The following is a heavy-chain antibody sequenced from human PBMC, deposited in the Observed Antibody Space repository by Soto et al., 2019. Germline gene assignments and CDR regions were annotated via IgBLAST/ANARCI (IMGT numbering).Heavy chain of an antibody. CDR2: SSNSGTFS. D-gene: IGHD1-1*01. V-gene: IGHV3-11*06. CDR3: ARSGDNYNRLDR. Sequence: PGGSLRLSCEGSGFTFSDYYISWIRQAPGKGLEWISYSSNSGTFSRYADSVKGRFSISRDNTKNLLYLQMNSLRAEDTAVYYCARSGDNYNRLDRWGQGLPVTVSS. J-gene: IGHJ5*02. CDR1: GFTFSDYY.